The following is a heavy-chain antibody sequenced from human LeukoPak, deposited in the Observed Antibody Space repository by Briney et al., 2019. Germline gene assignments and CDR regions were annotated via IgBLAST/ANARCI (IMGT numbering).Heavy chain of an antibody. J-gene: IGHJ4*02. CDR1: GFTFSSYS. Sequence: GGSLRLSCAASGFTFSSYSMNWVRQAPGKGLEWVSYISSSSSTIYYADSVKGRFTISRDNAKNSLYLQKNSLRAEDTAVYYCARSYYGSGSYYPFDYWGQGTLVTVSS. V-gene: IGHV3-48*01. CDR3: ARSYYGSGSYYPFDY. D-gene: IGHD3-10*01. CDR2: ISSSSSTI.